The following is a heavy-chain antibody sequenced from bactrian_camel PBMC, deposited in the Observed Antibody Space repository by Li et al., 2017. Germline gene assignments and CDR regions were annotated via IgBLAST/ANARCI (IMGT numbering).Heavy chain of an antibody. D-gene: IGHD1*01. Sequence: HVQLVESGGGSVQTGESLRLSCAASGYTASSGCMGWFRQAPGKEREGVAAIERDGSTTYADAVKGRFTISKDHAKNSLYLQMNSLKPEDTAMYYCGADYRCPGRFWHGSPSVGLNYEYQYRGRGTQVTVS. CDR1: GYTASSGC. V-gene: IGHV3S53*01. CDR2: IERDGST. CDR3: GADYRCPGRFWHGSPSVGLNYEYQY. J-gene: IGHJ4*01.